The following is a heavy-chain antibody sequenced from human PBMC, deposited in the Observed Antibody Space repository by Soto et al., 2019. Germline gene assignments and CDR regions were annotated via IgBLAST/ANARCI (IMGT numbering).Heavy chain of an antibody. CDR1: GGSISSYY. CDR3: ARESTYYYGSGSYYNWFDP. D-gene: IGHD3-10*01. V-gene: IGHV4-59*01. CDR2: IYYSGST. Sequence: ASETLSLTCTVSGGSISSYYWSWIRQPPGKGLEWIGYIYYSGSTNYNPSLKSRVTISVDTSKNQFSLKLSSVTAADTAVYYCARESTYYYGSGSYYNWFDPWGQGTLVTVSS. J-gene: IGHJ5*02.